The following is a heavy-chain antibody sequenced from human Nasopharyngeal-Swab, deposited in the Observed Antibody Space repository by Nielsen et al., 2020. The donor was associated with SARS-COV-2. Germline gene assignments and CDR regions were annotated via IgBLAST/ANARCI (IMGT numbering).Heavy chain of an antibody. V-gene: IGHV4-39*01. J-gene: IGHJ3*02. CDR2: IYYSGST. D-gene: IGHD4-17*01. CDR3: ARRGTTVTRNYAFDI. Sequence: WIRQPPGKGLEWIGRIYYSGSTYYNPSLKSRVTISVDTSKNQFSLKLGSVTAADTAVYYCARRGTTVTRNYAFDIWGQGTMVTVSS.